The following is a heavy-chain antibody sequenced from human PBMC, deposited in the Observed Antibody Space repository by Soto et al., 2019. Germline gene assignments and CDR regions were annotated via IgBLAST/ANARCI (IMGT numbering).Heavy chain of an antibody. D-gene: IGHD2-15*01. CDR1: GFTFGSYA. CDR2: ISGSGGST. Sequence: EVQLLESGGGLVQPGGSLRLSCAASGFTFGSYAMSWVRQAPGKGLEWVSAISGSGGSTYYADSVKGRFTISRDNSKNTLYLPMNSLRAEDTAVYYCAKYYCSGGSCYTFDIWGQGTMVSVSS. V-gene: IGHV3-23*01. CDR3: AKYYCSGGSCYTFDI. J-gene: IGHJ3*02.